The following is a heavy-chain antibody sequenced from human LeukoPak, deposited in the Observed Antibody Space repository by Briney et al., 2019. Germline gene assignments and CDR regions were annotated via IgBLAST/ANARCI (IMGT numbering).Heavy chain of an antibody. CDR2: ISSSGSTI. D-gene: IGHD6-6*01. J-gene: IGHJ4*02. CDR3: AKDWATLPSRLSPFDS. Sequence: GGSLRLSCAASGFTFSSYEMNWVRQAPGKGLEWVSYISSSGSTIYYADSVKGRFTISRDNAKNSLYLQMNSLRADDTAVYYCAKDWATLPSRLSPFDSWGQGILVTVSS. CDR1: GFTFSSYE. V-gene: IGHV3-48*03.